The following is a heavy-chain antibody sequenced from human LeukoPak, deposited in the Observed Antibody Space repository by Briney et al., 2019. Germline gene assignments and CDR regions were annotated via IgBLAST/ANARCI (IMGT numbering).Heavy chain of an antibody. J-gene: IGHJ4*02. CDR1: GGSISSYY. D-gene: IGHD2-15*01. CDR3: ARNYCTGGSCYINDD. V-gene: IGHV4-4*07. Sequence: SETLSLTCTVSGGSISSYYWSWIRQPAGKGLEWIGRIYTSGSTNYNPSLKSRVTMSVDTSKNQFSLKLTSVTAADSAIYYCARNYCTGGSCYINDDWGQGTLVTVSS. CDR2: IYTSGST.